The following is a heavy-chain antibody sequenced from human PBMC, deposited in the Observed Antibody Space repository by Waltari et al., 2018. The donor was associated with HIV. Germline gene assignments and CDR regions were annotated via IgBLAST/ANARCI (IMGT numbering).Heavy chain of an antibody. CDR2: ITVNGVNT. CDR3: AQDPRSYGWSRFGN. D-gene: IGHD3-10*01. Sequence: EVQLLESGGGLVQPGGSLRLSCAASGFTFSNYAMNWVRQTPGRGLEWVSAITVNGVNTYYADSVRGRFTISRDDSKNTLFLKMNSLRAEDTAVYYWAQDPRSYGWSRFGNWGQGTLVTVSS. CDR1: GFTFSNYA. J-gene: IGHJ4*02. V-gene: IGHV3-23*01.